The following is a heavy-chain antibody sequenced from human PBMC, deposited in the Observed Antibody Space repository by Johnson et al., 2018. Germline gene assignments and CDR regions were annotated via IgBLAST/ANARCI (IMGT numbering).Heavy chain of an antibody. D-gene: IGHD5-18*01. CDR1: GFTFSSYA. J-gene: IGHJ6*02. V-gene: IGHV3-7*01. Sequence: VQLVQSGGGVVQPGRSLRLSCAASGFTFSSYAMSWVRQAPGKGLEWVANIKQDGSEKYYVDSVKGRFTISRDNAKNSLYLQMNSLRAEDTAVYYCAVDTAMVTHYYGMDVWGQGTTVTVSS. CDR3: AVDTAMVTHYYGMDV. CDR2: IKQDGSEK.